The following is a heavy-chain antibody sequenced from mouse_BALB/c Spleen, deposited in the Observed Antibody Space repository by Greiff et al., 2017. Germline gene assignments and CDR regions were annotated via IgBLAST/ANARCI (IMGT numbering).Heavy chain of an antibody. V-gene: IGHV5-6-5*01. CDR3: ARGVYDYDY. D-gene: IGHD2-4*01. CDR2: ISSGGST. Sequence: EVKLMESGGGLVKPGGSLKLSCAASGFTFSSYAMSWVRQTPEKRLEWVASISSGGSTYYPDSVKGRFTISRDNARNILYLQMSSLRSEDTAMYYCARGVYDYDYWGQGTTLTVSS. J-gene: IGHJ2*01. CDR1: GFTFSSYA.